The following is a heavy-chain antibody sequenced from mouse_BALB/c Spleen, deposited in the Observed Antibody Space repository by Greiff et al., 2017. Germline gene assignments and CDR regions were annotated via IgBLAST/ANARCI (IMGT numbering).Heavy chain of an antibody. CDR3: ARETGTY. D-gene: IGHD4-1*01. CDR1: GYTFTSYW. CDR2: INPSNGRT. Sequence: QVQLQQPGAELVKPGASVKLSCKASGYTFTSYWMHWVKQRPGQGLEWIGEINPSNGRTNYNEKFKSKATLTVDKSSSTAYMQLSSLTSEDSAVYDWARETGTYWGQGTLVTVSA. V-gene: IGHV1S81*02. J-gene: IGHJ3*01.